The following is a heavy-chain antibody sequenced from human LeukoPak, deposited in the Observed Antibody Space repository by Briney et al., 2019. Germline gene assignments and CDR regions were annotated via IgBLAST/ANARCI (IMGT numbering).Heavy chain of an antibody. CDR2: IYYSGTT. CDR1: GGSISTYY. J-gene: IGHJ6*02. D-gene: IGHD3-22*01. V-gene: IGHV4-59*08. CDR3: ARHDRYYYGMDV. Sequence: SETLSPTCTVSGGSISTYYWSWIRQPPEKGLEWLGYIYYSGTTNYNPSLKSRLTISVDTSKNQFSLNLSSVTAADTAVYYCARHDRYYYGMDVWGQGTTVTVSS.